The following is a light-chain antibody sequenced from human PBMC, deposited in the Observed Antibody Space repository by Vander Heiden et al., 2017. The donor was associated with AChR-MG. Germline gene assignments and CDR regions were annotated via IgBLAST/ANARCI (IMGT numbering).Light chain of an antibody. CDR1: SSDVGSYNL. Sequence: QSALTQPASVSGSPGQSITISCTGTSSDVGSYNLVSWYQHHPGKAPKLMRYEGDKRPSGVSNRFSGSKSGNTASLTISGLQAEDEAYYYCCSYAGSSTDVFGTGTKVTVL. V-gene: IGLV2-23*01. CDR3: CSYAGSSTDV. J-gene: IGLJ1*01. CDR2: EGD.